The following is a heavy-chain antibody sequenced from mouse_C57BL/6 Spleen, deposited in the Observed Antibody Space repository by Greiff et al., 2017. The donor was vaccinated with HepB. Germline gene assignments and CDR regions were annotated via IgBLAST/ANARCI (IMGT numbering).Heavy chain of an antibody. D-gene: IGHD3-2*02. CDR1: GFTFSSYA. CDR3: ARDHSSGYGDY. CDR2: ISDGGSYT. V-gene: IGHV5-4*01. Sequence: EVKLVESGGGLVKPGGSLKLSCAASGFTFSSYAMSWVRQTPEKRLEWVATISDGGSYTYYPDNVKGRFTISRDNAKNNLYLQMSHLKSEDTAMYYCARDHSSGYGDYWGQGTTLTVSS. J-gene: IGHJ2*01.